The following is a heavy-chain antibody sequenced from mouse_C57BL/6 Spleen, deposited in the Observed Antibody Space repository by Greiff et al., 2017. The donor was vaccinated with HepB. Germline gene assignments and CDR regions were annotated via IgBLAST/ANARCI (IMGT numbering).Heavy chain of an antibody. D-gene: IGHD4-1*01. J-gene: IGHJ3*01. CDR3: TRDSNWGPFAY. Sequence: QVQLQQSGAELVRPGASVTLSCKASGYTFTDYEMHWVKQTPVHGLEWIGAIDPETGGTAYNQKFKGKAILTADKSSSTAYMELRSLTSEDSAVYYCTRDSNWGPFAYGGKGTLVTVSA. V-gene: IGHV1-15*01. CDR2: IDPETGGT. CDR1: GYTFTDYE.